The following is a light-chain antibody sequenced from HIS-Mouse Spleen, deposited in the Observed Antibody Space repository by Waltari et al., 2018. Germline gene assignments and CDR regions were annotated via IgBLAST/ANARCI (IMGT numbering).Light chain of an antibody. Sequence: SYELTQPPSVSVSPGQTARITCSGDALPKKYAYWYQQKSGQAPVLVNYEDSKRPSGIPERFSGSSSGTMATLTISGAQVEDEDDYYCYSTDSSGNHRVFGGGTKLTVL. J-gene: IGLJ2*01. CDR1: ALPKKY. CDR3: YSTDSSGNHRV. V-gene: IGLV3-10*03. CDR2: EDS.